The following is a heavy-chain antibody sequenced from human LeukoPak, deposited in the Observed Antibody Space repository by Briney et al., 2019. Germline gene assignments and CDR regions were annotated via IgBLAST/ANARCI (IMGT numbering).Heavy chain of an antibody. D-gene: IGHD5-24*01. CDR2: IYHSGST. CDR1: GGSISSGGYY. J-gene: IGHJ4*02. CDR3: ARGMATILS. Sequence: SETLSLTCTVSGGSISSGGYYWSWIRQPPGKGLEWIGYIYHSGSTYYNPSLKSRVTISVDRSKNQFSLKLSSVTAADTAVYYCARGMATILSWGQGTLVTVSS. V-gene: IGHV4-30-2*01.